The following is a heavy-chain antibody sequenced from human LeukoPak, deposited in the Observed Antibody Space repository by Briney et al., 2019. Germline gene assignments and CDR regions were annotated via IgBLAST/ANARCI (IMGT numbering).Heavy chain of an antibody. CDR2: ISGSGGST. D-gene: IGHD3-9*01. Sequence: GGSLRLSCAASGFTFSSYAMSWVRQAPGKGLEWVSAISGSGGSTYYADSVKGRFTISRDNSKNTLYLQMNSLRAEDTAVYYCAKSGSDDILTGYHIDYWGQGTLVTVSS. CDR3: AKSGSDDILTGYHIDY. V-gene: IGHV3-23*01. J-gene: IGHJ4*02. CDR1: GFTFSSYA.